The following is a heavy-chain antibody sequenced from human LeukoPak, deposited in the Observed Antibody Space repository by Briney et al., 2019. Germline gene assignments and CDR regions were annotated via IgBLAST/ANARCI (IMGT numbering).Heavy chain of an antibody. CDR1: GFALSTNW. CDR2: IGQGGSHV. V-gene: IGHV3-7*01. CDR3: ASSYLKH. J-gene: IGHJ1*01. Sequence: GGSLRLSCVASGFALSTNWMNWVRQAPGEGLEWVANIGQGGSHVNYADSVKGRFSISRDNARNSLFLQLNNLRAEDTAVYYCASSYLKHWGQGTLVTVSS.